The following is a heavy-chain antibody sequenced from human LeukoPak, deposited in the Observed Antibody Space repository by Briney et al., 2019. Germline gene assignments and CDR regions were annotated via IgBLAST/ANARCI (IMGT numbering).Heavy chain of an antibody. CDR2: IQYDGYKK. CDR1: TFTFNIYG. CDR3: ARDRTAYSYGTLFDY. J-gene: IGHJ4*02. V-gene: IGHV3-30*02. D-gene: IGHD5-12*01. Sequence: GGSLRLSCASTFTFNIYGMHWVRQAPGKGLEWVAFIQYDGYKKYYADSVKGRFTISRDNSRNTLSLQMNSLRTEDTAVYYCARDRTAYSYGTLFDYWGQGTLVTVSS.